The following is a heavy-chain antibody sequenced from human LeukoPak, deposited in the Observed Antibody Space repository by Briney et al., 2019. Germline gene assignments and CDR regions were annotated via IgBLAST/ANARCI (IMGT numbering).Heavy chain of an antibody. CDR3: ARGLGYSGYYYFDY. CDR2: MNPNSGNT. D-gene: IGHD5-12*01. CDR1: GYTFTSYD. Sequence: ASVKVSCKASGYTFTSYDINWVRQATGQGLEWMGWMNPNSGNTGYAQKFQGRVTMTRNTSISTACMELSSLRSEDTAVYYCARGLGYSGYYYFDYWGQGTLVTVSS. J-gene: IGHJ4*02. V-gene: IGHV1-8*01.